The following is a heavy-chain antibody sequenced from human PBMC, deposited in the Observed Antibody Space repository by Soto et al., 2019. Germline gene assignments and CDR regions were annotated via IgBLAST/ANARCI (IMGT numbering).Heavy chain of an antibody. Sequence: PGGSLRLSCAASGFTFSSYAMHWVRQAPGKGLEWVAVISYDGSNKYYADSVKGRFTISRDNSKNTLYLQMNSLRAEDTAVYYCARDSIAVAGIPIYYYYGMDVWGQGTTVTVSS. D-gene: IGHD6-19*01. J-gene: IGHJ6*02. CDR3: ARDSIAVAGIPIYYYYGMDV. V-gene: IGHV3-30-3*01. CDR1: GFTFSSYA. CDR2: ISYDGSNK.